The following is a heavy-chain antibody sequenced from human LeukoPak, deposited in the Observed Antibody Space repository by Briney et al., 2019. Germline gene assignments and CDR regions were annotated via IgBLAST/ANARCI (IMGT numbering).Heavy chain of an antibody. Sequence: GASVKVSCKASGYTFTSYGISWVRQAPGQGLEWMGGIIPIFGTANYAQKFQGRVTITADESTSTAYMELSRLRSEDTAVYYCAGETVTTDYYYGMDVWGQGTTVTVSS. CDR1: GYTFTSYG. D-gene: IGHD4-11*01. V-gene: IGHV1-69*13. CDR2: IIPIFGTA. CDR3: AGETVTTDYYYGMDV. J-gene: IGHJ6*02.